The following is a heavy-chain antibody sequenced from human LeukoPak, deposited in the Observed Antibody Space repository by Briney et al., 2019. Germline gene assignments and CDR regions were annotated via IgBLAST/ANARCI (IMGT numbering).Heavy chain of an antibody. CDR1: GFTFSSYA. J-gene: IGHJ4*02. CDR2: ISGSGGST. CDR3: AKSGRRNDFWSGYFDY. Sequence: GGSLRLSCAASGFTFSSYAMSWVRQAPGKGLEWVSAISGSGGSTYYAHSVKGRFTISRDNSKNTLYLQMNSLRAEDTAVYYCAKSGRRNDFWSGYFDYWGQGTLVTVSS. V-gene: IGHV3-23*01. D-gene: IGHD3-3*01.